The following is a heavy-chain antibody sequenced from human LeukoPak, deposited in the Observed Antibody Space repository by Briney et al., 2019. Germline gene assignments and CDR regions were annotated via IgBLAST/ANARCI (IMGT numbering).Heavy chain of an antibody. Sequence: SETLSLTCTVSGGSISSSSYYWGWIRQPPGKGLEWIGSIYYSGSTYYNPSLKSRVTISVDTSKNQFSLKLSSVTAADTAVYYCARDRPELSITIFSGWFDPWGQGTLVTVSS. CDR1: GGSISSSSYY. V-gene: IGHV4-39*02. D-gene: IGHD3-3*01. CDR3: ARDRPELSITIFSGWFDP. CDR2: IYYSGST. J-gene: IGHJ5*02.